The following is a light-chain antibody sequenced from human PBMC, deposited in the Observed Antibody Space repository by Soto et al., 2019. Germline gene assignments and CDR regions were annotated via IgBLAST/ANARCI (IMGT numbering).Light chain of an antibody. CDR3: QQYNNWPPLT. J-gene: IGKJ4*01. Sequence: EIVMTQSPATLSVSPGEGATLSCRASQSVSTNLAWYRQTPGQAPRLLIYAASTRATGIPARFSGSGSGTEFTLTISSLQSEDFAVYYCQQYNNWPPLTFGGGTKVEIK. CDR1: QSVSTN. CDR2: AAS. V-gene: IGKV3D-15*01.